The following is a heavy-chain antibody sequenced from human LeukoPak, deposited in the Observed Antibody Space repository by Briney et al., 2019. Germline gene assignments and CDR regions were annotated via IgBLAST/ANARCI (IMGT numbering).Heavy chain of an antibody. CDR2: IYYSGST. D-gene: IGHD3-9*01. CDR1: GGSISSYY. V-gene: IGHV4-59*08. Sequence: PLETLSLTCTVSGGSISSYYWSWIRQSPGKGLEWIGYIYYSGSTYYNPSLKSRVTISVDTSKNQFSLKLSSVTAADTAVYYCARGRLRYFDWLSSPDFDYWGQGTLVTVSS. J-gene: IGHJ4*02. CDR3: ARGRLRYFDWLSSPDFDY.